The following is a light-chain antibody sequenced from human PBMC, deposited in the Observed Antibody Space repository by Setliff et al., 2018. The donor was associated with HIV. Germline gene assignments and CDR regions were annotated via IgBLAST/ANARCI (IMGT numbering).Light chain of an antibody. J-gene: IGLJ1*01. CDR2: DVS. Sequence: QSVLAQPDSVSGSPGSSITISCTGTSGDVGGYNYVCWYQQHPGKAPKLIIYDVSTRPSGVSNRFSGSKSGSTASLTISGLQTEDEADYYCSSYTSSSTDVFGTGIKVTVL. CDR1: SGDVGGYNY. CDR3: SSYTSSSTDV. V-gene: IGLV2-14*01.